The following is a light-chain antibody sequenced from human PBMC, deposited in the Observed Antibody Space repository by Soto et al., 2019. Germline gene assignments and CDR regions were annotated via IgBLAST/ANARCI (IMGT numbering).Light chain of an antibody. Sequence: EIVMTQSPATLSVSPGERATLSCRASQSVSSNLAWYQQKPGQAPRLLIYGASTRATGIPARFSGSGSGTEFTLTLSSLQSEDFAVYYCQQYNQWPLIFGQGTRLEIK. V-gene: IGKV3-15*01. CDR2: GAS. J-gene: IGKJ5*01. CDR1: QSVSSN. CDR3: QQYNQWPLI.